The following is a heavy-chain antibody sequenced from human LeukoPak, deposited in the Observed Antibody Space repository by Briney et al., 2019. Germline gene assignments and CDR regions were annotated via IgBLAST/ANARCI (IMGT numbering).Heavy chain of an antibody. D-gene: IGHD2-2*01. J-gene: IGHJ4*02. CDR1: GFTFSTYW. CDR3: ACETAFRGVVVPAANDY. V-gene: IGHV3-7*01. CDR2: IKHDGSQT. Sequence: GGSLRLSCAASGFTFSTYWMTWVRQAPGKGLEWVANIKHDGSQTFYLDSVKGRFTISRDNGRNSLYLQMNSLRAEDTAVYFCACETAFRGVVVPAANDYWGQGTLATVSS.